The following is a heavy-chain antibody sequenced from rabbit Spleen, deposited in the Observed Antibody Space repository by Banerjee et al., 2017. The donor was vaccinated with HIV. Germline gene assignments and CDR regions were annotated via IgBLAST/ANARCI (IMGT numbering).Heavy chain of an antibody. D-gene: IGHD4-2*01. V-gene: IGHV1S45*01. Sequence: QEQLVESGGGLVKPGGTLTLTCKVSGFSFSSSYWICWVRQAPGKGLEWIGCIYTGSGSTYYASWAKGRFTISKTSSTTVTLQMTSLTAADTATYFCARERIAGTNMEFNLWGPGTLVTVS. CDR3: ARERIAGTNMEFNL. CDR2: IYTGSGST. J-gene: IGHJ4*01. CDR1: GFSFSSSYW.